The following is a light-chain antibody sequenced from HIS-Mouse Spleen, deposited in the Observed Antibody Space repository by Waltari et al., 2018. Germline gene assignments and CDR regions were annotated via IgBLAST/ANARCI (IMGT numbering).Light chain of an antibody. J-gene: IGKJ1*01. Sequence: IVLTQSPATLSLSHGERATLSCRASQSVSSYLAWYQQKPRQAPRLLIYDASNRATGIPARFSGSGSGTDFTLTISSLEPEDFAVYYCQQRSNWPPTFGQGTKVEIK. CDR3: QQRSNWPPT. CDR2: DAS. V-gene: IGKV3-11*01. CDR1: QSVSSY.